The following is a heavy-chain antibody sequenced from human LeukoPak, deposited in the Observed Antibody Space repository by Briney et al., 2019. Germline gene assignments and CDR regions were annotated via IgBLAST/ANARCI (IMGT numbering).Heavy chain of an antibody. V-gene: IGHV3-73*01. D-gene: IGHD2-15*01. CDR3: TRHLNLCSGGCCYYDY. Sequence: PGGSLRLSCAASGFTFSGSAMHWVRQASGKGLEWVGRIRSKANSYATAYAASVKGRFTISRDDSKNTAYLQMNSLKTEDTAVYYCTRHLNLCSGGCCYYDYWGQGTLVTVSS. J-gene: IGHJ4*02. CDR1: GFTFSGSA. CDR2: IRSKANSYAT.